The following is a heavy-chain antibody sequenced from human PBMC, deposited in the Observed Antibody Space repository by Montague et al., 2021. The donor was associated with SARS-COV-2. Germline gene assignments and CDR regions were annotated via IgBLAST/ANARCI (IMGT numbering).Heavy chain of an antibody. Sequence: SETLSLTCAVYGASSSNYYWSWIRQSPGKGLGWVGEINHSGYTDXNPSLESRLTISLDSSKKQFSLKMTSVTAADTAIYYCASAPRYSFGFWAYWGQGTLVSVSS. J-gene: IGHJ4*02. CDR3: ASAPRYSFGFWAY. CDR1: GASSSNYY. V-gene: IGHV4-34*01. CDR2: INHSGYT. D-gene: IGHD5-12*01.